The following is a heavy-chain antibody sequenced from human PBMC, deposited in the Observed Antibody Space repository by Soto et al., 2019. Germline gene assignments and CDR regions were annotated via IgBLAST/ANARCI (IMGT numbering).Heavy chain of an antibody. CDR3: ARDYDSSGYYYVYYGMDV. D-gene: IGHD3-22*01. Sequence: GGSLRLSCAASGFAFSSYGMHWVRQAPGKGLEWVAVIWYDGSNKYYADSVKGRFTISRDNSKNTLYLQMNSLRAEDTAVYYCARDYDSSGYYYVYYGMDVWGQGTTVTVS. CDR1: GFAFSSYG. CDR2: IWYDGSNK. V-gene: IGHV3-33*01. J-gene: IGHJ6*02.